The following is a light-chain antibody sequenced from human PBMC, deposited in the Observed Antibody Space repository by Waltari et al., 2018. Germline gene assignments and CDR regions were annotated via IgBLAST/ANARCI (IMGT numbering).Light chain of an antibody. J-gene: IGLJ2*01. CDR3: SSYAGSNVV. CDR1: SSDVGGYNY. V-gene: IGLV2-8*01. Sequence: QSALTQPPSPSGSPGPSVTISCTGTSSDVGGYNYVSWDQQHPSKAPKLMIYEVSKRPSGVPDRFSGSKSGNTASLTVSGLQAEDEADYYCSSYAGSNVVFGGGTKLTVL. CDR2: EVS.